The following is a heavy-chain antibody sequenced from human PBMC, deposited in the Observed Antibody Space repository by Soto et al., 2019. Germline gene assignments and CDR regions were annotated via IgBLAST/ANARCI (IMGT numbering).Heavy chain of an antibody. D-gene: IGHD6-19*01. Sequence: SGPTLVNPTQTLTLTCICSGFSLRTSGVGVGWIRQPPGKALEWLGFIYWNDDKRYSPSLKSRLTITKDTSKNQVVLTMTNMDPVDTATYYCAKSGSSRWYGWFDPWGQGTLVTVSS. CDR2: IYWNDDK. J-gene: IGHJ5*02. CDR1: GFSLRTSGVG. V-gene: IGHV2-5*01. CDR3: AKSGSSRWYGWFDP.